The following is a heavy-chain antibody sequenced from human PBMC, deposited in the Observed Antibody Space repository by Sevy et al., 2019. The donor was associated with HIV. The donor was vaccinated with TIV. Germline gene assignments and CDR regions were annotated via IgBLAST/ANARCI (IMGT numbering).Heavy chain of an antibody. D-gene: IGHD7-27*01. Sequence: ASVKVSCKASGDTFSTYGLSWVRQAPGQGLEWMGGIIRIFGTPNYAQKFQGRVTITADESASTAYMELSSLRSEDTALYYCAREGGVATTGDHDAFDIWGHGTLVTVS. J-gene: IGHJ3*02. CDR3: AREGGVATTGDHDAFDI. CDR1: GDTFSTYG. V-gene: IGHV1-69*13. CDR2: IIRIFGTP.